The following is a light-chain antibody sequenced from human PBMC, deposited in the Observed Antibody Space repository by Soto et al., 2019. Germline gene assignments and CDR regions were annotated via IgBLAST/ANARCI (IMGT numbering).Light chain of an antibody. J-gene: IGKJ3*01. CDR3: QHYYSSPFT. CDR2: WAS. V-gene: IGKV4-1*01. CDR1: QSVLYSSNNKNY. Sequence: DIVMTQSPDSLAVSLGERATINCKSSQSVLYSSNNKNYLTWYQQKPGQPSKLLISWASTRESGVPDRFSGSGSGTDFTLTISSLQAEDVAVYYCQHYYSSPFTFGPGTKVDIK.